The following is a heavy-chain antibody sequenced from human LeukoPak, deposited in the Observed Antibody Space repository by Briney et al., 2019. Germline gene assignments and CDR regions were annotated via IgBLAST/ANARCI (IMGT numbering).Heavy chain of an antibody. V-gene: IGHV3-53*01. J-gene: IGHJ4*02. CDR2: IYSGGST. CDR1: GFTVSSNY. CDR3: AREVVESLSSGYYPRY. D-gene: IGHD3-22*01. Sequence: GGSLRLSCAASGFTVSSNYMSWVRQAPRKGLEWVSLIYSGGSTYYADSVKGRFTISRDNSKNTLYLQMNSLRAEDAAVYYCAREVVESLSSGYYPRYWGQGTLVTVSS.